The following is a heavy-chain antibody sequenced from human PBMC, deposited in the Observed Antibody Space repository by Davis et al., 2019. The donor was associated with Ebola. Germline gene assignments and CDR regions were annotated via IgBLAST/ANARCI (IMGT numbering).Heavy chain of an antibody. CDR3: AQQLGDYGGNALRY. V-gene: IGHV3-11*06. Sequence: GGSLRLSCAASGFTFSVYYMSWIRQAPGKGPEWVSSISSSASYKNYADSVKGRFTISRDDAKKSLYLQMDSLRAEATAVYYCAQQLGDYGGNALRYWGQGTLVTVSS. J-gene: IGHJ4*02. CDR2: ISSSASYK. CDR1: GFTFSVYY. D-gene: IGHD4-23*01.